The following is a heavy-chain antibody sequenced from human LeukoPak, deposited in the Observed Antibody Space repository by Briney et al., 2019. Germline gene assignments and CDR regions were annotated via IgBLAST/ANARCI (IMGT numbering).Heavy chain of an antibody. V-gene: IGHV4-4*07. CDR1: GGSISSDY. D-gene: IGHD2-21*02. Sequence: SETLSLTCTVSGGSISSDYWIWIRQSAGKGLKWIGRIYTSGSTNYNPSLKSRVTMSVDTSKNQFSLKLTSVTAADTAVYYCARQSNCGGDCYSIWFDPWGQGTLVTVSS. CDR3: ARQSNCGGDCYSIWFDP. J-gene: IGHJ5*02. CDR2: IYTSGST.